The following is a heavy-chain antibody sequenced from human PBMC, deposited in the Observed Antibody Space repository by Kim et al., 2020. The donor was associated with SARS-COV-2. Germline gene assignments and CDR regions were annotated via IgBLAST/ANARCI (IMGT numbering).Heavy chain of an antibody. V-gene: IGHV3-11*01. D-gene: IGHD1-20*01. CDR1: GFTFSDYY. CDR3: ARVDNWNDYGMDV. Sequence: LSLTCAASGFTFSDYYMSWIRQAPGKGLEWVSYISSSGSTIYYADSVKGRFTISRDNAKNSLYLQMNSLRAEDTAVYYCARVDNWNDYGMDVWGQGTTVTVSS. CDR2: ISSSGSTI. J-gene: IGHJ6*02.